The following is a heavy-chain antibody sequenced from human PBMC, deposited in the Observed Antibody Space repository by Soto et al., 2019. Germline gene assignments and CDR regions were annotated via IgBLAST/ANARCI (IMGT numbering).Heavy chain of an antibody. Sequence: ASVKVSCKASGYTFTSYYMHWVRQAPGQGLEWMGIINPSGGSTSYAQKFQGRVTMTRDTSTSTVYMELSSLRSEDTAVYYCAREEAVAVSPPPSATLVCGQGTTVPVS. CDR3: AREEAVAVSPPPSATLV. D-gene: IGHD3-22*01. CDR1: GYTFTSYY. CDR2: INPSGGST. J-gene: IGHJ6*02. V-gene: IGHV1-46*01.